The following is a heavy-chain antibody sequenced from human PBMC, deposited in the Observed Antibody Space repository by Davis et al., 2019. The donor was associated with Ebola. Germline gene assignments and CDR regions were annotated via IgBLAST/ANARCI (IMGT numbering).Heavy chain of an antibody. CDR3: AAGGTGGADNWFDP. CDR2: ISPHNGNT. V-gene: IGHV1-18*04. CDR1: GYSFINYG. Sequence: ASVKVSCKTSGYSFINYGISWVRQAPGQGLEWMGWISPHNGNTNYAQKFQGRVTITRDMSTSSAYMGLNSLTSEDTAVYYGAAGGTGGADNWFDPWGQGTLVTVSS. J-gene: IGHJ5*02. D-gene: IGHD2-8*02.